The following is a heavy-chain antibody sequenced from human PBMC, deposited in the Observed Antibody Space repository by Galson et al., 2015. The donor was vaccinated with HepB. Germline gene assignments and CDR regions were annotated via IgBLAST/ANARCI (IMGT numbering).Heavy chain of an antibody. D-gene: IGHD3-3*01. V-gene: IGHV3-30*18. Sequence: SLRLSCAASGFTFSSYGMHWVRQAPGKGLEWVAVISYDGSNKYYADSVKGRFTISRDNSKNTLYLQMNSLRAEDTAVYYCAKTYYDFWSGYLNAYYYYYMDVWGKGTTVTVSS. CDR2: ISYDGSNK. J-gene: IGHJ6*03. CDR1: GFTFSSYG. CDR3: AKTYYDFWSGYLNAYYYYYMDV.